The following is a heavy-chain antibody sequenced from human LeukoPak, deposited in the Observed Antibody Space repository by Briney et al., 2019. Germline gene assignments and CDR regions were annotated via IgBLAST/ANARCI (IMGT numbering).Heavy chain of an antibody. J-gene: IGHJ3*02. CDR2: IYHSGST. CDR3: ASPKGDYYDSSGYFNGAFDI. CDR1: GGSISSYY. Sequence: SETLSLTCTVSGGSISSYYWSWIRQPPGKGLEWIGSIYHSGSTYYNPSLKSRVTISVDTSKNQFSLKLSSVTAADTAVYYCASPKGDYYDSSGYFNGAFDIWGQGTMVTVSS. V-gene: IGHV4-59*08. D-gene: IGHD3-22*01.